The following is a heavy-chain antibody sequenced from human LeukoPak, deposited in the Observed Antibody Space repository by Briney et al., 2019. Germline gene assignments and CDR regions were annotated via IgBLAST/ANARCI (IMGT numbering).Heavy chain of an antibody. D-gene: IGHD5-12*01. CDR1: GGSISSSSYY. CDR2: IYYSGST. J-gene: IGHJ4*02. V-gene: IGHV4-39*01. CDR3: ARHVDVDIVATIGPYFDY. Sequence: SETLSPTCTVSGGSISSSSYYWGWIRQPPGKGLEWIGSIYYSGSTYYNPSLKSRVTISVDTSKNQFSLKLSSVTAADTAVYYCARHVDVDIVATIGPYFDYWGQGTLVTVSS.